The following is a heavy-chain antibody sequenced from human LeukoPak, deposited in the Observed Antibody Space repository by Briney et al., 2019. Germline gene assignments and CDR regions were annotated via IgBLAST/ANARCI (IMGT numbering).Heavy chain of an antibody. CDR2: INHSGST. V-gene: IGHV4-34*01. CDR3: ARGRIAVARRRWFDP. Sequence: SETLSLTCAVYGGSFSGYYWSWIRQPPGKGLEWIGEINHSGSTNYNPSLKSRVTISVDTSKNQFSLKLSSVTAADTAVYYRARGRIAVARRRWFDPWGQGTLVTVSS. D-gene: IGHD6-19*01. CDR1: GGSFSGYY. J-gene: IGHJ5*02.